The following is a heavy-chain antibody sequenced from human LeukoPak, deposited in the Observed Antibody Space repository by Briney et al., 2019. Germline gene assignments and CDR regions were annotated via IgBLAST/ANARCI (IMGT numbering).Heavy chain of an antibody. V-gene: IGHV4-39*01. CDR3: ARHPIGYCSSTSCPGAFDI. CDR2: IYYSGST. J-gene: IGHJ3*02. Sequence: PSETLSLTCTVSGGSISSSSYYWGWIRQPPGKGLEWIGSIYYSGSTYYNPSLKSRVTISVDTSKNQFSLKLSSVTAADTAVYYCARHPIGYCSSTSCPGAFDIWGQGTVVTVSS. D-gene: IGHD2-2*01. CDR1: GGSISSSSYY.